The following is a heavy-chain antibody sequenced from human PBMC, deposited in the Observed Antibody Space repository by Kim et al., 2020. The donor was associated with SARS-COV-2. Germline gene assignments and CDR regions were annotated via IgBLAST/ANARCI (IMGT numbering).Heavy chain of an antibody. CDR3: VRHVTMVRVIIEN. V-gene: IGHV4-39*01. CDR2: MFYNGDT. CDR1: SGSITGSSYY. Sequence: SETLSLTCTVSSGSITGSSYYWGWIRQPPGKGLEWIASMFYNGDTFYSPSLKSRATISVDTSNKQFSLNLKSVTAADTAVYYCVRHVTMVRVIIENWGQGTLVTVSS. J-gene: IGHJ1*01. D-gene: IGHD3-10*01.